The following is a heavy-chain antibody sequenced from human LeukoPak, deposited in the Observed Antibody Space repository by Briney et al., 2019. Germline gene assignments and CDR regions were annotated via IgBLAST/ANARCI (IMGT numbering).Heavy chain of an antibody. J-gene: IGHJ4*02. Sequence: SETLSLTCAVYGGSFRGYYWSRIRQPPGKGLEWIGEIKHSGSTDYSPSLKSRVTISLDTSKNQFSLKLSSVTAADTAVYYCARGAGVATIPFDFWGQGTLVTVSS. CDR3: ARGAGVATIPFDF. D-gene: IGHD5-12*01. CDR2: IKHSGST. CDR1: GGSFRGYY. V-gene: IGHV4-34*01.